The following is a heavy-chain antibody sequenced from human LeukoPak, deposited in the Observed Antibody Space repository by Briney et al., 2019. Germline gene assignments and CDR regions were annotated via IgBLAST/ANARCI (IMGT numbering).Heavy chain of an antibody. CDR1: GLSFSSFS. J-gene: IGHJ4*02. V-gene: IGHV3-30-3*01. CDR2: ISYDGSNK. CDR3: AILAIAVAGTYFDY. D-gene: IGHD6-19*01. Sequence: GGSLRLSCAVYGLSFSSFSMHWVRQAAGKGLEWVAFISYDGSNKYYADSVKGRFTISRDNSEKPTYRRMNCHITKDPAVYYCAILAIAVAGTYFDYWGQGTLVTVSS.